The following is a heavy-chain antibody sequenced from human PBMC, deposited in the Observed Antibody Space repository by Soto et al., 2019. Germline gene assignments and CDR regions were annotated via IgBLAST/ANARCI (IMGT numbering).Heavy chain of an antibody. Sequence: EASVKVSCKTSGYIFTSYYIHWVRQAPGQGLEWMGIINPSGGTTTYAQKFQGRVTMTRDTSTSTVYMELSSLRSEDTAVYYCARLKQDYAVAWGQGTLVPVSS. J-gene: IGHJ5*02. CDR1: GYIFTSYY. D-gene: IGHD3-16*01. V-gene: IGHV1-46*01. CDR3: ARLKQDYAVA. CDR2: INPSGGTT.